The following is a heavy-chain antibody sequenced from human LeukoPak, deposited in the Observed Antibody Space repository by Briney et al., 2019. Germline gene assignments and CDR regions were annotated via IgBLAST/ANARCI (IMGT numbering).Heavy chain of an antibody. CDR3: ATHLRGGWTPFEY. CDR1: GGSISSSSYY. D-gene: IGHD6-19*01. V-gene: IGHV4-39*01. J-gene: IGHJ4*02. CDR2: IYYSGST. Sequence: SETLSLTCTVSGGSISSSSYYWGWIRQPPGKGLEWIGSIYYSGSTYYNPSLKSRVTISVDTSKNQFSLKLSSVTAADTAVYYCATHLRGGWTPFEYWGQGTLVTVSS.